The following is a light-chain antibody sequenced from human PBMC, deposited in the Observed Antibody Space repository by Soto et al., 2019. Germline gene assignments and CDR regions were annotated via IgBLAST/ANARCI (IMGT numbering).Light chain of an antibody. CDR2: GAS. V-gene: IGKV3-20*01. Sequence: EIVLTQYPGTLSLSPGERSTLSCMASQSVSSSYLAWYQQKPGQAPRLLIYGASSRATGIPDRFSGSGSGTDFTLTISRLEPEDFAVYYCQQYGSAPPITFGQGTRLENK. CDR3: QQYGSAPPIT. CDR1: QSVSSSY. J-gene: IGKJ5*01.